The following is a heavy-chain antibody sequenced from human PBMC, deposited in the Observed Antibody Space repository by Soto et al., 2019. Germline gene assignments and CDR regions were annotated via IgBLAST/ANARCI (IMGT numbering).Heavy chain of an antibody. D-gene: IGHD3-22*01. Sequence: PGESLKISCKGSGYSFTSYWISWVRQMPGKGLVWMGRIDPSDSYTNYSPSFQGHVTISADKSISTAYLQWSSLKASDTAMYYYARLGYYDSKGYYYYYGMDVWGQGTTVTVSS. CDR1: GYSFTSYW. V-gene: IGHV5-10-1*01. CDR2: IDPSDSYT. J-gene: IGHJ6*02. CDR3: ARLGYYDSKGYYYYYGMDV.